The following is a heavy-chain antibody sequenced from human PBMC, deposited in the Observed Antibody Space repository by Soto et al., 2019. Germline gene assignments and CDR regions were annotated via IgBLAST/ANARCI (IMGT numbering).Heavy chain of an antibody. CDR1: GFTFSSYG. V-gene: IGHV3-30*18. Sequence: QVQLVESGGGVVQPGRSLRLSCAASGFTFSSYGMHWVRQAPGKGLEGVAVISYDGSNKYYADSVKGRFTISRDNSKNTLYLQMNSLRAEDTAVYYCAKGYGDPMYYFDYWGQGTLVTVSS. D-gene: IGHD4-17*01. J-gene: IGHJ4*02. CDR3: AKGYGDPMYYFDY. CDR2: ISYDGSNK.